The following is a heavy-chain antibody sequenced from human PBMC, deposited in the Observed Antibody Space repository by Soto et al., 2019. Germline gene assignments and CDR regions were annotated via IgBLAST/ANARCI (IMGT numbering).Heavy chain of an antibody. Sequence: SVKVSCKASGGTFSSYAISWVRQAPGQGLEWMGGIIPIFGTANYAQKFQGRVTITADKSTSTAYMELRSLRSEDTAVYYCALVVITPRYFDYWGQGTLVTVSS. CDR2: IIPIFGTA. D-gene: IGHD3-22*01. CDR1: GGTFSSYA. V-gene: IGHV1-69*06. CDR3: ALVVITPRYFDY. J-gene: IGHJ4*02.